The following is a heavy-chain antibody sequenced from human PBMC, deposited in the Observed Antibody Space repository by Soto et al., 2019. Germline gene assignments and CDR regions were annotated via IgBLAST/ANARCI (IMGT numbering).Heavy chain of an antibody. CDR1: GFTFDDYA. CDR2: ISWNSGSI. J-gene: IGHJ6*02. Sequence: EVQLVESGGGLVQPGRSLRLSCAASGFTFDDYAMHWVRQAPGKGLEWVSGISWNSGSIGYAESVKGRFTISRDNAKNALYLQMSSLRAEDTALYYCAKEDVDIVATTNTYYYYYGMDVWCQGTTVTVSS. CDR3: AKEDVDIVATTNTYYYYYGMDV. V-gene: IGHV3-9*01. D-gene: IGHD5-12*01.